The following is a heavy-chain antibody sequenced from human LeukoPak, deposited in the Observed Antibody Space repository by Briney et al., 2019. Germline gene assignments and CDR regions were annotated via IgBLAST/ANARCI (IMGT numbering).Heavy chain of an antibody. D-gene: IGHD3-22*01. CDR2: ISYDGSNK. Sequence: GGSLRLSCAASGFTFSSYGMHWVRQAPGKGLEWVAVISYDGSNKYYADSVKGRFTISRDNSKNTLYLQMNSLRAEDTALYYCARVAEKYYYDSIGYYYGYWGQGTLVTVSS. CDR3: ARVAEKYYYDSIGYYYGY. V-gene: IGHV3-30*03. CDR1: GFTFSSYG. J-gene: IGHJ4*02.